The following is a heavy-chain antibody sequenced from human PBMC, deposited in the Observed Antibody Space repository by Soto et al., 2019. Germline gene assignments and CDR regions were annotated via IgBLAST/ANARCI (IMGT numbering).Heavy chain of an antibody. CDR2: INPSGGST. Sequence: ASVKVSCKASGYTFTSYYMHWVRQAPGQGLEWMGIINPSGGSTSYAQKFQGRVTMTRDTSTSTVYMELSSLRSEDTAVYYCASTIGYCSGGSCYTDAFDIWGQGTMVTV. CDR3: ASTIGYCSGGSCYTDAFDI. CDR1: GYTFTSYY. D-gene: IGHD2-15*01. V-gene: IGHV1-46*03. J-gene: IGHJ3*02.